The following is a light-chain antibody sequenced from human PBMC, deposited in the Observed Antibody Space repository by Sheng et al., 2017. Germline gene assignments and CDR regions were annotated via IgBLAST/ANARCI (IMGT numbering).Light chain of an antibody. V-gene: IGKV3D-15*01. J-gene: IGKJ1*01. CDR1: QSVSSN. CDR3: QQYYNWPRGT. Sequence: EIVMTQSPATLSVSPGERATLSCRASQSVSSNLAWYQQKPGQAPRLLIYGASSRATGIPDRFSGSGSGTDFTLTISRLEPEDLAVYYCQQYYNWPRGTFGQGTKVEIK. CDR2: GAS.